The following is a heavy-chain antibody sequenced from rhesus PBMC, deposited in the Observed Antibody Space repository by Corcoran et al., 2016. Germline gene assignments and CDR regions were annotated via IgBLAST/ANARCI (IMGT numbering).Heavy chain of an antibody. D-gene: IGHD1-20*01. CDR2: ISAGGGSP. V-gene: IGHV4-173*01. J-gene: IGHJ4*01. CDR3: ARGGFYSWNNERFDY. Sequence: QVQLQESGPGLVKPSETLSLTCAVSGGSLSSHYWSWIRQPPGKGLVGFGSISAGGGSPDYDPALKSGVTIATDTSKNQFSLKLSSGTAADTAVDYCARGGFYSWNNERFDYWGQGVLVTVSS. CDR1: GGSLSSHY.